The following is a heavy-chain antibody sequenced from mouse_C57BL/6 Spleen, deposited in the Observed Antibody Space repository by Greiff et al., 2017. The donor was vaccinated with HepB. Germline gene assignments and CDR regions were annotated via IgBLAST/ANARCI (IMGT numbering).Heavy chain of an antibody. V-gene: IGHV1-82*01. D-gene: IGHD2-5*01. J-gene: IGHJ4*01. CDR3: AIHSNYVYYYAMDY. CDR2: IYPGDGDT. CDR1: GYAFSSSW. Sequence: VQLQQSGPELVKPGASVKISCKASGYAFSSSWMNWVKQRPGKGLEGIGRIYPGDGDTNYNGKFKGKATLTADKSSSTAYMQRSSLTSEDSAVYFCAIHSNYVYYYAMDYWGQGTSVTVSS.